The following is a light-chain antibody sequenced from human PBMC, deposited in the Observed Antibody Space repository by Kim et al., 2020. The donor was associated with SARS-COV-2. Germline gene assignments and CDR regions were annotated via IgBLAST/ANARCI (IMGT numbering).Light chain of an antibody. J-gene: IGLJ2*01. CDR1: SSNIGSNY. CDR2: RNN. Sequence: ELTQPPPASGTPGQRVTISCSGSSSNIGSNYVYWYQQLPGTAPKLLIYRNNQQPSGVPDRFSGSKSGTSASLAISGLRSEDEADYYCAAWDDSLSGRVVFGGGTQLTVL. CDR3: AAWDDSLSGRVV. V-gene: IGLV1-47*01.